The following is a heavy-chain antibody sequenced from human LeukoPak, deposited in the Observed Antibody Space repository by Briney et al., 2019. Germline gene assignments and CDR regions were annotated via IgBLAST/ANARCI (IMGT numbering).Heavy chain of an antibody. D-gene: IGHD6-6*01. Sequence: PGGSLRLSCGASGFTSSNNAMSWVRQAPGKRLEWVSGISGSGDTTYYADSVKGRFTISRDNSKNMLYLQMNSLRAEDTAVYYCAEDKSLAAYTLDYWGQGTLVTVSS. V-gene: IGHV3-23*01. CDR1: GFTSSNNA. CDR2: ISGSGDTT. J-gene: IGHJ4*02. CDR3: AEDKSLAAYTLDY.